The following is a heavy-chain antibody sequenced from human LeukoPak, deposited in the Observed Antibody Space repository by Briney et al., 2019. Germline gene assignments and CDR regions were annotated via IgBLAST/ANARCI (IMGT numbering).Heavy chain of an antibody. CDR3: ARVLYYYDSSGYRSGAFDI. CDR2: INPNSGGT. CDR1: GYTFTGYY. V-gene: IGHV1-2*02. D-gene: IGHD3-22*01. J-gene: IGHJ3*02. Sequence: GASVKVSCKASGYTFTGYYMHWVRQAPGQGLEWMGWINPNSGGTNYAQKLQGRVTMTTDTSTSTAYMELRSLRSDDTAVYYCARVLYYYDSSGYRSGAFDIWGQGTMVTVSS.